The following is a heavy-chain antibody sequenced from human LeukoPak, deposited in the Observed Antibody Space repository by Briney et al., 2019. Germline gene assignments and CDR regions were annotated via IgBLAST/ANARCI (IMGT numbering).Heavy chain of an antibody. CDR3: TTDLSAVAGTFDY. D-gene: IGHD6-19*01. CDR1: GLTFSDAW. CDR2: IKSKTDAGTT. Sequence: GGSLRLSCAASGLTFSDAWVSWVRQAPGKGLEWVGRIKSKTDAGTTDYAAPVKGRFTISRDDSKNTLYLQMNSLKTEDTAVYYCTTDLSAVAGTFDYWGQGTLVTVSS. J-gene: IGHJ4*02. V-gene: IGHV3-15*01.